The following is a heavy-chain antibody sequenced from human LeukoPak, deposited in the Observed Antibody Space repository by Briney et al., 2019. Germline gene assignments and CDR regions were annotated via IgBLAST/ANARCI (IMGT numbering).Heavy chain of an antibody. Sequence: SQTLSLTCTVSGGSISGGSYYWSWIRQPAGKGLEWIGRIYTSGSTNYNPSLKSRVTISVDTSKNQFSLKLSSVTAADTAVYYCARALYDSGSYGEPVDYWGQGTLVTVSS. V-gene: IGHV4-61*02. D-gene: IGHD1-26*01. J-gene: IGHJ4*02. CDR2: IYTSGST. CDR1: GGSISGGSYY. CDR3: ARALYDSGSYGEPVDY.